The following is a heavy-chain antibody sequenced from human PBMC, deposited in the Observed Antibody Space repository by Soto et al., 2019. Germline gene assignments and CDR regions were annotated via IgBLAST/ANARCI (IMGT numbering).Heavy chain of an antibody. V-gene: IGHV3-23*01. J-gene: IGHJ5*02. CDR1: GFMFSSYA. CDR2: ISGGGVNT. CDR3: AKDLLYANTWYPLDP. Sequence: EVQLLESGGGLVQPGGSLRLSCAASGFMFSSYAMTWVRQASGKGLEWVSGISGGGVNTYYADSVKGRFTISRDNSKSTLYLQMNSLRAEDTAVYYCAKDLLYANTWYPLDPWGQGTLVTVSS. D-gene: IGHD6-13*01.